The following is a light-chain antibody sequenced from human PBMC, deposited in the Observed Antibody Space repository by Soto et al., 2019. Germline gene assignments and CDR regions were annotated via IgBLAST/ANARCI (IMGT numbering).Light chain of an antibody. CDR1: QSVSRA. V-gene: IGKV3-15*01. CDR2: DSS. Sequence: DIVLTQSPATLSVSPGESATLSCRASQSVSRALAWYQHVTGQAPRLLIYDSSTRATGVPARFSGSGSGTRFTLTISSLQSEDFAVYYCQQYNNWPPRYTFGQGTKLQI. J-gene: IGKJ2*01. CDR3: QQYNNWPPRYT.